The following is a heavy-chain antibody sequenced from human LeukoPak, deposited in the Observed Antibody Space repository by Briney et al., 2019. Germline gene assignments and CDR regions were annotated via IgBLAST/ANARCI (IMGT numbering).Heavy chain of an antibody. CDR2: ISGYNGDT. CDR3: VGSEPDAFDI. CDR1: GYIFTKHG. J-gene: IGHJ3*02. Sequence: ASVKVSCKVSGYIFTKHGISWVRQAPGQGLEWMGWISGYNGDTRFAQNFQGRVTLTTDTSTSTAYMELSSLRSEDTAVYYCVGSEPDAFDIWGQGTMVTVSS. D-gene: IGHD1-26*01. V-gene: IGHV1-18*01.